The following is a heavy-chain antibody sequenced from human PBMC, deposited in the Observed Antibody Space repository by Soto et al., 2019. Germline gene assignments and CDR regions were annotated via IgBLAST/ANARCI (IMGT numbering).Heavy chain of an antibody. CDR3: ARGPRVSSTGTGAH. V-gene: IGHV3-74*01. CDR1: GFTFSAYW. Sequence: GGSLRLSCAVSGFTFSAYWMHWVRQVPGKGLTWVSRISDDGSTATYADSVKGRFIISRDNAKNTLYLEMNTLRADDSGLYYCARGPRVSSTGTGAHWGRGTLVTVS. J-gene: IGHJ4*02. CDR2: ISDDGSTA. D-gene: IGHD1-1*01.